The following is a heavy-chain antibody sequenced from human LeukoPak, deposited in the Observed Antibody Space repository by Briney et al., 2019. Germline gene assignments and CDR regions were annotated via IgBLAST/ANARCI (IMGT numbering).Heavy chain of an antibody. J-gene: IGHJ4*02. Sequence: ALVKVSCKTSGYTFTGYYMHWVRQAPGQGLEWMGWINPNSGDTNYAQKFQGRVTMTRDTSISTAYMELSRLTSDDTAVYYCSTVFGVVDFDFWGQGTLVTVSS. V-gene: IGHV1-2*02. CDR3: STVFGVVDFDF. D-gene: IGHD3-3*01. CDR2: INPNSGDT. CDR1: GYTFTGYY.